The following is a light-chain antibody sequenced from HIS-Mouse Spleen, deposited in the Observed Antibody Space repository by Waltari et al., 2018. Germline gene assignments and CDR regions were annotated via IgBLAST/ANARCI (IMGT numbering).Light chain of an antibody. V-gene: IGKV1-33*01. J-gene: IGKJ3*01. CDR3: QQYDNLPPGEFT. Sequence: DIQMTQSPSSLSASVGDSVTITCQASQDISNYLNWYQQKPGKAPKLLIYDASNLETGVPSRFSGSGSGTDFTFTISSLQPEDIATYYCQQYDNLPPGEFTFGPGTKVDIK. CDR2: DAS. CDR1: QDISNY.